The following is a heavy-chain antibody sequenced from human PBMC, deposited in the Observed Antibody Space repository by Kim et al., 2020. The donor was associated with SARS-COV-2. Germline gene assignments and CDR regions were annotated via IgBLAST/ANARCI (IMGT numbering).Heavy chain of an antibody. CDR1: GGSISSSSYY. CDR2: HYYSGSN. J-gene: IGHJ3*02. D-gene: IGHD2-8*01. V-gene: IGHV4-39*01. CDR3: ARRDRLYTDAFDI. Sequence: SETLSLTCTVSGGSISSSSYYWGWLRQPPGMGLEWIVSHYYSGSNYYNPSIKSRVTISVDTSKNQFSLRLTSVAAADTAVYYCARRDRLYTDAFDIWGQGTMVTVSS.